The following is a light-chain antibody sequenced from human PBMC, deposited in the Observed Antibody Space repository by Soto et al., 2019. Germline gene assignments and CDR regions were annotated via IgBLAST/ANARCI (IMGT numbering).Light chain of an antibody. CDR3: TSYASGSYHVV. CDR1: SSDIGGYDY. V-gene: IGLV2-14*01. J-gene: IGLJ2*01. CDR2: DVN. Sequence: QSALTQPASVSGSPGQSITLSCTGTSSDIGGYDYVSWYQRHPGKAPKLIIYDVNNRPSGVSNRFSGSKSGNTASLTISGLQADDEADYYCTSYASGSYHVVFGGGTKVTVL.